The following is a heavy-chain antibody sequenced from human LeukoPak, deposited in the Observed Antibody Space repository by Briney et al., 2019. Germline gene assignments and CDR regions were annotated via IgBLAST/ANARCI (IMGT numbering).Heavy chain of an antibody. Sequence: GGSLRLSCAASGFTFDDYAMHWVRQAPGKGLEWVSGISWNSGSIGYADSVKGRFTISRDNAKNSLYLQMNSLRAEDTAVYYCARSDHYDSNGYYDYWGQGTLVIVSS. D-gene: IGHD3-22*01. V-gene: IGHV3-9*01. CDR1: GFTFDDYA. CDR2: ISWNSGSI. CDR3: ARSDHYDSNGYYDY. J-gene: IGHJ4*02.